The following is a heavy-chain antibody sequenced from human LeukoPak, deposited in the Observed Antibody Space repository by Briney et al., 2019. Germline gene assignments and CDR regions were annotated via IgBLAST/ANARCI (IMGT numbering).Heavy chain of an antibody. CDR3: ARRITIFRRAFDY. V-gene: IGHV3-30*04. Sequence: GGSLRLSCAASGFTFSSYAMHWVRQAPGKGLEWVAVISYDGSNKYYADSVKGRFTISRDNSKNTLYLQMNSLRAEDTAVYYCARRITIFRRAFDYWGQGTLVTVSS. J-gene: IGHJ4*02. CDR2: ISYDGSNK. CDR1: GFTFSSYA. D-gene: IGHD3-9*01.